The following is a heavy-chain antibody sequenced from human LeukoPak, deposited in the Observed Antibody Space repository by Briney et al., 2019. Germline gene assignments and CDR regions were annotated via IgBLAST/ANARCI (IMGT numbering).Heavy chain of an antibody. CDR2: ICGDGGGT. CDR1: VFTFEVYA. CDR3: EKDSADMVVVPAASGFEY. V-gene: IGHV3-43*02. J-gene: IGHJ4*02. D-gene: IGHD2-2*01. Sequence: GGSLRLSRAASVFTFEVYAMHWVPQAPGRGVEWVSHICGDGGGTYSADASKGRYPYHRDHTKHSPYLQKNSLSTQDIALLSSEKDSADMVVVPAASGFEYWGQGALVTVSS.